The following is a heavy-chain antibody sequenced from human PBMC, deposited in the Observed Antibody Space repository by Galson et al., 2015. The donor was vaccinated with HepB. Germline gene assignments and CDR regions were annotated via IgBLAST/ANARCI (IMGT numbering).Heavy chain of an antibody. CDR2: ISYDGSNK. CDR3: AKSGHPVAGIDY. V-gene: IGHV3-30*04. CDR1: GFTFSSYA. D-gene: IGHD6-19*01. Sequence: SLRLSCAASGFTFSSYAMHWVRQAPGKGLEWVVVISYDGSNKYYADSVKGRFTISRDNSKNTLYLQMDSLRAEDTAVYYCAKSGHPVAGIDYWGQGTLVTVSS. J-gene: IGHJ4*02.